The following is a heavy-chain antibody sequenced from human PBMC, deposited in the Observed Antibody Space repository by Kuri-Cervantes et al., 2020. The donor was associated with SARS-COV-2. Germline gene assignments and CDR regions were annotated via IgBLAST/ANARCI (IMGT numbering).Heavy chain of an antibody. CDR3: ARDRGGHDAFDI. CDR1: GGSISSGDYY. Sequence: SCTVSGGSISSGDYYWSWIRQPPGKGLEWIGYIYYSGSTYYNPSLKSRVTISVDTSKNQFSLKLSSVTAADTAVYYCARDRGGHDAFDIWGQGTMVTVSS. D-gene: IGHD3-10*01. J-gene: IGHJ3*02. CDR2: IYYSGST. V-gene: IGHV4-31*02.